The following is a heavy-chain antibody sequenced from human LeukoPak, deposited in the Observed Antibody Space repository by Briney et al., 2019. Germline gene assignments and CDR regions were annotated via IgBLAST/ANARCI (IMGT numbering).Heavy chain of an antibody. D-gene: IGHD2-2*01. V-gene: IGHV3-7*03. Sequence: GGSLRLSCAASGFSFRNYWMSWARQPPGKGLEWVANIKQDGSEKYYVDSVKGRFTISRDNAKNSLYLQMNSLRAEDTAVYYCARDQRYCSSSSCPWEPFDYWGQGTPVTVSS. CDR1: GFSFRNYW. CDR3: ARDQRYCSSSSCPWEPFDY. J-gene: IGHJ4*02. CDR2: IKQDGSEK.